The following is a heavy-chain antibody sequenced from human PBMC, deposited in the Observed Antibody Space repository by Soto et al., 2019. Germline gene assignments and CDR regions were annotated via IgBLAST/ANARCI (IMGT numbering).Heavy chain of an antibody. J-gene: IGHJ4*02. CDR3: ARGCSFFNIVWYGGFES. D-gene: IGHD3-10*01. V-gene: IGHV3-33*01. CDR1: GFTFSNYG. Sequence: QVQLVDSGGGVVQPGRSLRLSCAASGFTFSNYGMHWVRQAPGKGLEWVAVIWYDGSSEFYADSVKGRFRISSDNSQNTLYLRMNNLRAADTPEYYCARGCSFFNIVWYGGFESWGQGSLVTVSS. CDR2: IWYDGSSE.